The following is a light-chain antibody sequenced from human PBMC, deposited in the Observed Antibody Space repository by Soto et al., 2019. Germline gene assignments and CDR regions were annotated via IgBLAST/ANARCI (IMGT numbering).Light chain of an antibody. V-gene: IGKV3-15*01. CDR1: QRISSN. CDR3: QQYNIWPPYT. CDR2: GAS. J-gene: IGKJ2*01. Sequence: EIVMTQSPATLSVSPGERATLYCKASQRISSNLAWYQQKPGQPPRLLIYGASTRATGIPARFSGSGSGTEFTLTISGLQSEDFALYYCQQYNIWPPYTFGQGTKV.